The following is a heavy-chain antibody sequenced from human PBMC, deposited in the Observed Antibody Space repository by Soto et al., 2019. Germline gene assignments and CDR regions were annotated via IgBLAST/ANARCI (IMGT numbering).Heavy chain of an antibody. D-gene: IGHD3-10*01. CDR3: ARLSGRYNTYYFDY. CDR2: IYYSGST. V-gene: IGHV4-39*01. Sequence: PSETLSLICTVSGGSISSSSYYWGWIRQPPGKGLEWIGSIYYSGSTYYNPSLKSRVTISVDTSKNQFSLKLSSVTAADTAVYYCARLSGRYNTYYFDYWGQGTLVTVSS. J-gene: IGHJ4*02. CDR1: GGSISSSSYY.